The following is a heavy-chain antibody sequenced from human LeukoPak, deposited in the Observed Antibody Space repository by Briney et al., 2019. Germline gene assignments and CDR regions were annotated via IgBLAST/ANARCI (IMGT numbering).Heavy chain of an antibody. CDR1: GGSISSGGYY. J-gene: IGHJ4*02. CDR3: ARGSDRNPNSGSYDY. CDR2: IYHSGST. D-gene: IGHD1-26*01. V-gene: IGHV4-30-2*01. Sequence: PSETLSLTCTVSGGSISSGGYYWSWIRQPPGKGLEWIGYIYHSGSTYYNPSLKSRVTISVDRSKNQFSLKLSSVTAADTAVYYCARGSDRNPNSGSYDYWGQGTLVTVS.